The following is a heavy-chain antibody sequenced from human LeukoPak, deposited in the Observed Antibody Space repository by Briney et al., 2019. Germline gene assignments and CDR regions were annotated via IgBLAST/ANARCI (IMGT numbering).Heavy chain of an antibody. V-gene: IGHV1-46*03. CDR3: ARAGYWAASGYATT. CDR2: INPSGGST. D-gene: IGHD6-13*01. J-gene: IGHJ5*02. Sequence: ASVKVSCKASGYTFTSYYMHLVRQAPGQGLEWMGIINPSGGSTTYAQKFQGRVTMTRDTSTSTVYMALSSLTPEDTAVYYCARAGYWAASGYATTWGQGTLVTVSS. CDR1: GYTFTSYY.